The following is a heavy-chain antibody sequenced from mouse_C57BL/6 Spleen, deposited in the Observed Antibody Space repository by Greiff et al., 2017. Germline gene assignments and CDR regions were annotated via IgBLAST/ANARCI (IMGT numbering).Heavy chain of an antibody. CDR3: ARNYDYDDGAY. J-gene: IGHJ2*01. CDR2: INPNNGGT. CDR1: GYTFTDYY. Sequence: EVQLQQSGPELVKPGASVKISCKASGYTFTDYYMNWVKQSHGKSLEWIGDINPNNGGTSYNQKFKGKATLTVDKSSSTAYMERRSLTSEDSAVYYCARNYDYDDGAYWGQGTTLTVSS. V-gene: IGHV1-26*01. D-gene: IGHD2-4*01.